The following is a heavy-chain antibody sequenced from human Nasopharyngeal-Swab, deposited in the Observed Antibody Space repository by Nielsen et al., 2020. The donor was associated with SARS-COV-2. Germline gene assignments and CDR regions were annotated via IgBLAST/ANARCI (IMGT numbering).Heavy chain of an antibody. Sequence: ESLKISCAASGFTFSPYWMTWVRQAPGTGLEWVANVKQDGTEKYFVDSVQGRFTISRDNAKNSLYLHMHSLRAEDTAVYYCARDEILYYRCQGTLVTVSS. D-gene: IGHD2/OR15-2a*01. CDR2: VKQDGTEK. V-gene: IGHV3-7*01. CDR3: ARDEILYY. CDR1: GFTFSPYW. J-gene: IGHJ4*02.